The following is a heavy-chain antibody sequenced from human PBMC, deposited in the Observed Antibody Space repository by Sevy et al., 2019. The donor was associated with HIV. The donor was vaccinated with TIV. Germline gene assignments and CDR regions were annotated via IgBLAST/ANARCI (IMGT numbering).Heavy chain of an antibody. CDR3: VKEGEGCNYDNSGSFGL. J-gene: IGHJ4*02. V-gene: IGHV3-23*01. CDR2: ISGSGYNT. CDR1: GFIFRTYA. D-gene: IGHD3-22*01. Sequence: GGSLRLSCAASGFIFRTYAMSWVRQAPGKGLKWVSAISGSGYNTYYADSVKGRFTISRDNSKNTLHLQMNSLRAEDTAVYYCVKEGEGCNYDNSGSFGLWGLGTLVTVSS.